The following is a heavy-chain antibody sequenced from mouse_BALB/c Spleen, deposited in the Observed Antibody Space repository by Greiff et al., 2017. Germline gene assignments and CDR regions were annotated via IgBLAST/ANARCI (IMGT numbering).Heavy chain of an antibody. V-gene: IGHV1S81*02. CDR2: INPSNGRT. CDR3: AYYGYGY. Sequence: QVQLKQPGAELVKPGASVKLSCKASGYTFTSYWMHWVKQRPGQGLEWIGEINPSNGRTNYNEKFKSKATLTVDKSSSTAYMQLSSLTSEDSAVYYCAYYGYGYWGQGTTLTVSS. CDR1: GYTFTSYW. J-gene: IGHJ2*01. D-gene: IGHD1-2*01.